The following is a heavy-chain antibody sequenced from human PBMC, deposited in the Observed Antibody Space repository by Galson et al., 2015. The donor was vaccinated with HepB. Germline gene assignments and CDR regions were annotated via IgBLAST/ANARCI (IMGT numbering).Heavy chain of an antibody. D-gene: IGHD6-6*01. CDR1: GFTFSSYG. CDR3: ARDGYSSSAYYYYGMDV. J-gene: IGHJ6*02. CDR2: ISNDGTNK. V-gene: IGHV3-30*03. Sequence: SLRLSCAASGFTFSSYGMYWVRQAPGKGLEWVSFISNDGTNKDYADSVKGRFTISRDNSKNTLYLQMNSLRDEDTAVYYCARDGYSSSAYYYYGMDVWGQGTTVTVSS.